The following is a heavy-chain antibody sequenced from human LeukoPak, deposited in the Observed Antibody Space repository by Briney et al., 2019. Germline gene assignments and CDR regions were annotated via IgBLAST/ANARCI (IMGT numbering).Heavy chain of an antibody. CDR2: ISGSGAST. J-gene: IGHJ1*01. V-gene: IGHV3-23*01. Sequence: GGSLRLSCAASGFTFSTYDMTWVRQAPGKGLEWVSSISGSGASTYYAASVRGRFTISRDNSKNTLYLQMNSLRAEDAAVYYCGKVVTAAGTQDWGQGALVTVSS. CDR1: GFTFSTYD. D-gene: IGHD6-13*01. CDR3: GKVVTAAGTQD.